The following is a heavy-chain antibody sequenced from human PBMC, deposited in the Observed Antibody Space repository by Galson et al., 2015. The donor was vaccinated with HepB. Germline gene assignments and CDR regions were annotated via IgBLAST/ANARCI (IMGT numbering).Heavy chain of an antibody. Sequence: SLRLSCAASGFTFSSYWMTWVRQAPGKGLEWVANIKQDGSEKYYVDSVKGRFTISRDNAKNSLYLQMNSLRTEDTAVYYCANRYCTSTSCAFDPWGQGTLVTVSS. CDR1: GFTFSSYW. CDR3: ANRYCTSTSCAFDP. D-gene: IGHD2-2*01. V-gene: IGHV3-7*03. J-gene: IGHJ5*02. CDR2: IKQDGSEK.